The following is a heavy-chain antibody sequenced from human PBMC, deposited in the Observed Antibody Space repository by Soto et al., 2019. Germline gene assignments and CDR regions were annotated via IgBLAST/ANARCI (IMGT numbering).Heavy chain of an antibody. CDR2: IRAYNGNR. CDR1: PYPFTIYL. V-gene: IGHV1-18*01. J-gene: IGHJ6*02. D-gene: IGHD1-26*01. Sequence: KVSYKASPYPFTIYLISRDRQAPGQRLEWMGWIRAYNGNRNYAQKLQGRVTMNSGTSASTACMERRRRRSDDTAVYYWARAHLATSTYYGMDVWGQGTTVTVSS. CDR3: ARAHLATSTYYGMDV.